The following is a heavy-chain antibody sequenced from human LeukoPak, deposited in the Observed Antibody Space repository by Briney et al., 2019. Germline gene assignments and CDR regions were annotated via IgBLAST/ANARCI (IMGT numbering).Heavy chain of an antibody. D-gene: IGHD2-15*01. Sequence: ASVKVSCKASGYTFTGYYMHWVRQAPGQGLEWMGWINPNSGGTNYAQKFQGRVTMTRDTSICTAYMELSRLRSDDTAVYYCARDPVVVAATGVSPNWFDPWGQGTLVTVSS. V-gene: IGHV1-2*02. J-gene: IGHJ5*02. CDR1: GYTFTGYY. CDR3: ARDPVVVAATGVSPNWFDP. CDR2: INPNSGGT.